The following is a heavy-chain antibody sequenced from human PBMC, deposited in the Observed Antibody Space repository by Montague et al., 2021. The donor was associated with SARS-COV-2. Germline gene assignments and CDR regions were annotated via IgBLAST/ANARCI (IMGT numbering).Heavy chain of an antibody. Sequence: SETLSLTCTVSGGSISSSNYYWGWIRQPPGQGLDWIGSNYYSGSTYYTPSLKSRVTISVDMSKNQLSLKLSSVTAADTAVYYCAGQSGCSPFDNWGQGTLVTVSS. J-gene: IGHJ4*02. CDR1: GGSISSSNYY. D-gene: IGHD6-19*01. CDR2: NYYSGST. V-gene: IGHV4-39*01. CDR3: AGQSGCSPFDN.